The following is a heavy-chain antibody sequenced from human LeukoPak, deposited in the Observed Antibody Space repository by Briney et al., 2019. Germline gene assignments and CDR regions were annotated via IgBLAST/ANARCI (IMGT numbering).Heavy chain of an antibody. CDR1: GFTFSSYW. CDR2: INSDGSST. CDR3: AREPQYDFWSGTNYYGMDV. D-gene: IGHD3-3*01. Sequence: GGSLRLSCAASGFTFSSYWMHWVRPAPGKGLVWVSRINSDGSSTSYADFVKGRFTISRDNAKNTLYLQMNSLRAEDTAVYYCAREPQYDFWSGTNYYGMDVWGQGTTVTVSS. V-gene: IGHV3-74*01. J-gene: IGHJ6*02.